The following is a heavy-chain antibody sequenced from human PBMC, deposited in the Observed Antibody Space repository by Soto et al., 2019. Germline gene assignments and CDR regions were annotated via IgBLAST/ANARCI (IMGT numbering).Heavy chain of an antibody. V-gene: IGHV1-18*01. CDR3: ATELPPVDY. CDR2: ISAYNGNT. CDR1: GYTFTSYG. J-gene: IGHJ4*02. Sequence: QVQLVQSGAEVKKPGASVKVSCKASGYTFTSYGMSWVRQAPGQGLEWMGWISAYNGNTKYAQKRQARVTMTTDTSTSTAYMKLRSLRSADTDVYSCATELPPVDYWGQGTLVTVSS.